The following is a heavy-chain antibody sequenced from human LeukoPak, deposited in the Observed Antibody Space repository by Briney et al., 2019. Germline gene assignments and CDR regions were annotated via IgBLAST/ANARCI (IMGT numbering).Heavy chain of an antibody. CDR2: ISYDGSNK. V-gene: IGHV3-30*04. J-gene: IGHJ4*02. CDR1: GFTFSSYA. CDR3: ARDIVVVPAAIIGYYFDY. Sequence: PGGSLRLSCAASGFTFSSYAMHWVRQAPGKGLEWVAVISYDGSNKYYADSVKGRFTISRDNSKNTLYLQMNSLRAEDTAVYYCARDIVVVPAAIIGYYFDYWGQGTLVTVSS. D-gene: IGHD2-2*01.